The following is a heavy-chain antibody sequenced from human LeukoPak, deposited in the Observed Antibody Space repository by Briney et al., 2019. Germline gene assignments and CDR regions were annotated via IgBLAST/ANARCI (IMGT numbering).Heavy chain of an antibody. Sequence: GGSLRLSCAASGLTFSSCAMHWVRQAPGKGLEWVAVISSDGSNQCYADSVKGRFTISRDNSRNTLYLQMNSLRPEDTALYYCVKDLPGGGSFDYWGQGALVTVSS. D-gene: IGHD2-15*01. CDR2: ISSDGSNQ. J-gene: IGHJ4*02. CDR3: VKDLPGGGSFDY. V-gene: IGHV3-30*18. CDR1: GLTFSSCA.